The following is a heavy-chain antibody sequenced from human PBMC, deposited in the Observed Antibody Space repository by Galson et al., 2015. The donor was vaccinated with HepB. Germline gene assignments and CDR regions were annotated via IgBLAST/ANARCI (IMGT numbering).Heavy chain of an antibody. D-gene: IGHD3-10*01. CDR2: IKQDGSEK. Sequence: SLRLSCAASGFTFSSYWMSWVRQAPGKGLEWVANIKQDGSEKYYVDSVKGRFTISRDNAKNSLYLQMNSLRAEDTAVYYCARDQDLLWFGESSNALDYWGQGTLVTVSS. J-gene: IGHJ4*02. CDR1: GFTFSSYW. CDR3: ARDQDLLWFGESSNALDY. V-gene: IGHV3-7*03.